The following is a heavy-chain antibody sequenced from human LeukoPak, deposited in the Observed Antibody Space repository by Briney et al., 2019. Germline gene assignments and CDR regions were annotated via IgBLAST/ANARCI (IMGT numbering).Heavy chain of an antibody. CDR1: GGSISSGDYY. J-gene: IGHJ6*04. V-gene: IGHV4-30-4*01. CDR3: ARDKPGLGMDV. Sequence: PSQTLSLTCTVSGGSISSGDYYWSWIRQPPGKGLEWIGYIYYSGSTYYNPSLKSRVTISVDTSKNQFSLKLSSVTAANTAVYYCARDKPGLGMDVWGKGTTVTVSS. CDR2: IYYSGST.